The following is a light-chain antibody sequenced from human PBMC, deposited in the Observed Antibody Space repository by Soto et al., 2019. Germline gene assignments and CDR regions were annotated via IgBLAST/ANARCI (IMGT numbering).Light chain of an antibody. CDR2: DAS. Sequence: EIVLTQSPATLSLSPGERATLSCRASQSVSNNLGWYQQKPGQAPMLLIYDASNRATDIPARFSGSGSGTDFTLTINSLEPEDFAVYYCQQRSNWPRTFGQGTKLEIK. V-gene: IGKV3-11*01. J-gene: IGKJ2*01. CDR3: QQRSNWPRT. CDR1: QSVSNN.